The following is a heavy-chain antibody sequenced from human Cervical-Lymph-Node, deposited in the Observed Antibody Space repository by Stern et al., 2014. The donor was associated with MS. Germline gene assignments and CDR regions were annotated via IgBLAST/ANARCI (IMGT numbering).Heavy chain of an antibody. D-gene: IGHD6-13*01. Sequence: QVQLQESGPGLVQPSGTLSLTCAVSGGSISNGNWWRWVRQPPGKGLEWIGALWHSGHTTYNPSLAGRVPMSVDKAKNQLALTRNFVTAADTAVYYCVRRGGQQLVHFDYWGQGTLVIVSS. V-gene: IGHV4-4*02. CDR3: VRRGGQQLVHFDY. CDR2: LWHSGHT. CDR1: GGSISNGNW. J-gene: IGHJ4*02.